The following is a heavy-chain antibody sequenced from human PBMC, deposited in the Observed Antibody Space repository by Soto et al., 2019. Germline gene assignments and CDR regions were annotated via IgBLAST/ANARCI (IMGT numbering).Heavy chain of an antibody. D-gene: IGHD5-12*01. Sequence: GGSLRLSCAASGFTFTSYWMSWVRQAPGKGLEWVTNINIDGSEKYYVDSVKGRFTISRDNAKNSLYLEMNSLRSEDTALYYCAKDHDEDFGYDLDYFNYWGRGTLVTVSS. CDR3: AKDHDEDFGYDLDYFNY. CDR2: INIDGSEK. J-gene: IGHJ4*02. CDR1: GFTFTSYW. V-gene: IGHV3-7*03.